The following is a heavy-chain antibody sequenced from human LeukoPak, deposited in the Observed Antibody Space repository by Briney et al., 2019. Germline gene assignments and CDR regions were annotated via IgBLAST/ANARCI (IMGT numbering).Heavy chain of an antibody. J-gene: IGHJ4*02. V-gene: IGHV3-30*02. Sequence: GGSLRLSCAASGFSFSRFGLHWVRQAPGKGLEWMAFIRDNGNTRYYADSVEGRFTVSRDNSKNTLYLQMDSLRTEDTAVYFCAKVPHSWGLFDSWGQGTLVTVSS. D-gene: IGHD3-16*01. CDR2: IRDNGNTR. CDR3: AKVPHSWGLFDS. CDR1: GFSFSRFG.